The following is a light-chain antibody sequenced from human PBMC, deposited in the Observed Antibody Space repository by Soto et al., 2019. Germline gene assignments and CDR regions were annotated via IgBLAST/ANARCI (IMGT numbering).Light chain of an antibody. CDR2: AAS. J-gene: IGKJ2*01. V-gene: IGKV3-20*01. CDR3: QQYDSSPNT. Sequence: EVVLTQSPGTLSLSPGERATLSCRASQSVSSSYLAWYQQKPGQAPRLLIYAASSRATGIPDRFSGSGSGTDCTLTISRLDPDDFAVYYCQQYDSSPNTFGQGTKVDIK. CDR1: QSVSSSY.